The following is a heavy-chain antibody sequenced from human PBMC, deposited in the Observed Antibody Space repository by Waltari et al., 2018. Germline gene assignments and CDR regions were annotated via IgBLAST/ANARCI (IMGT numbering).Heavy chain of an antibody. CDR3: ASVLGDTYGHFNY. D-gene: IGHD1-26*01. J-gene: IGHJ4*02. CDR1: KISLNTYE. V-gene: IGHV3-30*03. CDR2: ISYDGDDR. Sequence: ALLVESGGAVVQPGGTLRLSCVGSKISLNTYEMNWVRQFPDKGLEWVAAISYDGDDRYYGDSAKGRFSVSRDNSKNTLYLQIDRLSIDDTAFYYCASVLGDTYGHFNYWGQGSLVTVSP.